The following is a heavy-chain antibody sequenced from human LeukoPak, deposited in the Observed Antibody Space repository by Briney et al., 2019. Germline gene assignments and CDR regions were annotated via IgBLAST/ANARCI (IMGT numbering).Heavy chain of an antibody. J-gene: IGHJ4*02. Sequence: GGSLRLSCATSGFTFDDYAMHWVRQAPGKGLEWVSGISWNSGSLGYADSVKGRFTISRDNAKNSLFLQMNSLRTEDMALYYCAKDIAQGIEANAIDYWGQGTLVTVSS. D-gene: IGHD6-13*01. CDR3: AKDIAQGIEANAIDY. CDR2: ISWNSGSL. CDR1: GFTFDDYA. V-gene: IGHV3-9*03.